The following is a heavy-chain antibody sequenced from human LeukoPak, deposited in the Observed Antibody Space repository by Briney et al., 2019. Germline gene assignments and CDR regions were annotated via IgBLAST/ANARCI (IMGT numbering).Heavy chain of an antibody. V-gene: IGHV3-74*01. D-gene: IGHD3-3*01. J-gene: IGHJ4*02. CDR3: VRNLDFWGDSEDY. CDR2: INSDGSTT. Sequence: GGSLRLSCAASGFTFSSYWMHWVRQAPGKGLVWVSRINSDGSTTTYADSVMGRFTISRDNAKNTLYLQMNSLRAEDTAVYYCVRNLDFWGDSEDYWGQGTLVTVSS. CDR1: GFTFSSYW.